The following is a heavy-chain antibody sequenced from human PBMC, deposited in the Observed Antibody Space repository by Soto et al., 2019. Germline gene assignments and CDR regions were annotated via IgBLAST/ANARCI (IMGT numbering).Heavy chain of an antibody. D-gene: IGHD1-26*01. J-gene: IGHJ4*02. CDR1: GYTFTAHY. CDR2: INPNTGDT. CDR3: ARVSRAVGASTTYDF. Sequence: WASVKVSCKASGYTFTAHYIHCVRQAPGQGFEWMGRINPNTGDTSYAQRLQGRVTMTRDTSINTVFMELSSLRSDDTALYYCARVSRAVGASTTYDFWAQGTLVTVSS. V-gene: IGHV1-2*02.